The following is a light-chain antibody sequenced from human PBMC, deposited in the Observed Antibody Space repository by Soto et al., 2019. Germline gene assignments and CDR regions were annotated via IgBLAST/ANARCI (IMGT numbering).Light chain of an antibody. CDR1: QSISTY. V-gene: IGKV1-39*01. CDR2: AAS. CDR3: QQSYITWT. J-gene: IGKJ1*01. Sequence: DIQMTQSPSSLSASVGDRVTITCRASQSISTYLNWYQQKPGKAPKLLIYAASNLQSGVPSRFSGRGSGTDFTLTISSLQPEDFASYYCQQSYITWTFGQGTKVDI.